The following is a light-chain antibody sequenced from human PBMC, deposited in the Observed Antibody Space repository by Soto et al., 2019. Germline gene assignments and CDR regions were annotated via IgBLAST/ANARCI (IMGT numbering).Light chain of an antibody. CDR2: DAS. CDR1: ESISSK. V-gene: IGKV3-15*01. CDR3: HQYDTWPRT. Sequence: EVVMTQSPATLSVSSGERATLSCRASESISSKLAWYQQRPGQAPRLLINDASTRATGVPARFSGSGSGTEFTLTISSLQSEDFAVYYCHQYDTWPRTFGQGTKVEIK. J-gene: IGKJ1*01.